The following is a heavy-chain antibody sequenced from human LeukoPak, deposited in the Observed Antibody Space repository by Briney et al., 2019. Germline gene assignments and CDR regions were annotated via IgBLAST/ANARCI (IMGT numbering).Heavy chain of an antibody. CDR2: ISGSGGST. J-gene: IGHJ6*02. CDR1: GFTFSSYA. Sequence: PGGSLRLSCAASGFTFSSYAVSWVRQAPGKGLEWVSAISGSGGSTYYADSVKGRFTISRDNAKNSLYLRMNSLRAEDTAVYYCARDRWELLSNSYHYCGLDVWGQGTTVTVSS. D-gene: IGHD2-15*01. CDR3: ARDRWELLSNSYHYCGLDV. V-gene: IGHV3-23*01.